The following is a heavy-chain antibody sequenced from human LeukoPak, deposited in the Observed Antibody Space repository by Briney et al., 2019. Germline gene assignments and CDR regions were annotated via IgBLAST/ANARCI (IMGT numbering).Heavy chain of an antibody. CDR1: GYTFTDYY. D-gene: IGHD6-13*01. CDR3: AAPVWQQLADDY. V-gene: IGHV1-69-2*01. CDR2: VDPEDGET. Sequence: ASVKISCKVSGYTFTDYYMHWVQQAPGKGLEWMGLVDPEDGETIYAEKFQGRVTITADTSTDTAYMELSSLRSEDTAVYYCAAPVWQQLADDYWGQGTLATVSS. J-gene: IGHJ4*02.